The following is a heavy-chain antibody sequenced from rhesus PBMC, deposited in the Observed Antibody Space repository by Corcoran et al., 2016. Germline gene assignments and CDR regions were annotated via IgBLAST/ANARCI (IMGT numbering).Heavy chain of an antibody. V-gene: IGHV3-22*01. CDR1: GFTFSSSG. J-gene: IGHJ4*01. CDR3: ARGASGAGDY. Sequence: EVQLVESGGGLVQPGGSLRLSCVVSGFTFSSSGFHWVRQAPGKGWKWVTANETNGCTTLYTDSVKGRFSISRENAKNTLYLRMDSLRVEDTAVYYCARGASGAGDYWGQGVLVTVSS. D-gene: IGHD6-31*01. CDR2: NETNGCTT.